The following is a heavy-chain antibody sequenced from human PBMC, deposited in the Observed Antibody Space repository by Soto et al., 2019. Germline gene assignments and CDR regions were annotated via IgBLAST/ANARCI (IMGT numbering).Heavy chain of an antibody. D-gene: IGHD3-3*01. V-gene: IGHV3-23*01. Sequence: LGWSLRLSCKASGFSFSDYAMTWVRQAPGKGLEWGSVISGSGDNTFYAASVKGRFAISRDNSKNGLYLQMNSLSADDAAVYFCAKGRAITVYGVDILFDYWGLGTLVTVSS. J-gene: IGHJ4*01. CDR2: ISGSGDNT. CDR3: AKGRAITVYGVDILFDY. CDR1: GFSFSDYA.